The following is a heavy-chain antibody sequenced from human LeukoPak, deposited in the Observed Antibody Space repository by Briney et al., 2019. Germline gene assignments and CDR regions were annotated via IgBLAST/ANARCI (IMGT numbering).Heavy chain of an antibody. CDR3: ARAPLTWGKTTAVVPYYFDY. V-gene: IGHV4-39*07. D-gene: IGHD5-18*01. Sequence: SETLSLTCTVSGGSISSRSYYWGWIRQPPGKGLEWIGSIYYSGSTYYNPSLKSRVTMSVDTSKNQFSLKLSSVTAADTAVYYCARAPLTWGKTTAVVPYYFDYWGQGTLVTVSS. CDR2: IYYSGST. CDR1: GGSISSRSYY. J-gene: IGHJ4*02.